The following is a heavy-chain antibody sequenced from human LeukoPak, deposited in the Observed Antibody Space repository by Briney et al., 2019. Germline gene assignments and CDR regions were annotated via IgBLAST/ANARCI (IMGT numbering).Heavy chain of an antibody. CDR2: INNDGSST. CDR1: GFNLSNYW. V-gene: IGHV3-74*01. J-gene: IGHJ4*02. D-gene: IGHD2-8*02. CDR3: ARDGISCTGGHCYFAS. Sequence: GGSLRLSCATSGFNLSNYWMHWARQAPGKGLVWVSRINNDGSSTTYADSVKGRFTISRDNARNTLYLQMNGLRAEDTAVYYCARDGISCTGGHCYFASWGQGTLVTVSS.